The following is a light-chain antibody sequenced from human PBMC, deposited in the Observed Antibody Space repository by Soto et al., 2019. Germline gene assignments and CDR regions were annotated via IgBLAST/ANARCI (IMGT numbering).Light chain of an antibody. CDR2: GAS. CDR1: QSVSSD. J-gene: IGKJ5*01. Sequence: EIVMTQSPATLSVSPGERATLSCRASQSVSSDLAWYHQKPGQAPRLLIYGASSRATGIPDRFSGSGSGTDFTLTIRRLEPEDFAVYYCKQYGSSPITFGQGTRLENK. CDR3: KQYGSSPIT. V-gene: IGKV3-20*01.